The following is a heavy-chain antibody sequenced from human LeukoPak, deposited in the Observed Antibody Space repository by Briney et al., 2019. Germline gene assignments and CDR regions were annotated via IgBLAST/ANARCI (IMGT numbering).Heavy chain of an antibody. CDR1: GGTFSSCA. CDR3: ASYPHYYDSSGYYGY. D-gene: IGHD3-22*01. Sequence: SVKVSCKASGGTFSSCAISWVRQAPGQGLEWMGGIIPIFGTANYAQKFQGRVTITADESTSTAYMELSSLRSEDTAVYYCASYPHYYDSSGYYGYWGQGTLVTVSS. CDR2: IIPIFGTA. J-gene: IGHJ4*02. V-gene: IGHV1-69*13.